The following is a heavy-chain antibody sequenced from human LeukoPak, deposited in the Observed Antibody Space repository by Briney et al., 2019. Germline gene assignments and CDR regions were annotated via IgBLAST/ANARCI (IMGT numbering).Heavy chain of an antibody. V-gene: IGHV3-74*01. Sequence: GGSLRLSCAASGFTFSNYWMHWVRQAPGKGLVWVSRINSDGSSTTYADSVKGRFTISRDNSKNTLYLQMNSLRAEDTAVYYCAREGYCSGGSCYARYYGMDVWGQGTTVTVSS. CDR3: AREGYCSGGSCYARYYGMDV. J-gene: IGHJ6*02. CDR1: GFTFSNYW. CDR2: INSDGSST. D-gene: IGHD2-15*01.